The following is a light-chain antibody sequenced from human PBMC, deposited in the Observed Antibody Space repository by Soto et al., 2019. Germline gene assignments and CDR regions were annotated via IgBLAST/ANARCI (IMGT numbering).Light chain of an antibody. CDR1: QSVSSSY. Sequence: EIVLTQSPGTLSLSPGERATLSCRASQSVSSSYLAWYQQKPGQAPRLLIYGASSRASGIPDRFSGSGYGTDCTLTISRLEPEDFAVYYCQQYGSSPQSFGQGNQVEI. CDR3: QQYGSSPQS. V-gene: IGKV3-20*01. J-gene: IGKJ1*01. CDR2: GAS.